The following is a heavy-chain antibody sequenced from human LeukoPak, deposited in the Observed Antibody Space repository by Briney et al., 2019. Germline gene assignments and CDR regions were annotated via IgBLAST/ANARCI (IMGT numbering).Heavy chain of an antibody. V-gene: IGHV3-23*01. CDR2: INASGGNT. Sequence: GGSLRLSCAASGFAFNFYAMTWGRQAPGKRLQWVSTINASGGNTYYAESVRGRFTISRDNSKDTLYLQLNSLTAEDTAIYYCAKPISGGLAVSADWFDPWGQGTLVAVSS. CDR3: AKPISGGLAVSADWFDP. D-gene: IGHD6-19*01. CDR1: GFAFNFYA. J-gene: IGHJ5*02.